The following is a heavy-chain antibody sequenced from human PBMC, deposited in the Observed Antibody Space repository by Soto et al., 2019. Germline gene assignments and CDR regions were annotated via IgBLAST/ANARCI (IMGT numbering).Heavy chain of an antibody. D-gene: IGHD6-19*01. CDR3: ARLDSSGWYYYYGMDV. J-gene: IGHJ6*02. V-gene: IGHV1-69*13. Sequence: GASVKVSCKASGGTFSSYAISWVRQAPGQGLEWMGGIIPIFGTANYAQKFQGRVTITADESTSTAYMELSSLRSEDTAVYYCARLDSSGWYYYYGMDVWGQGTTVTVS. CDR1: GGTFSSYA. CDR2: IIPIFGTA.